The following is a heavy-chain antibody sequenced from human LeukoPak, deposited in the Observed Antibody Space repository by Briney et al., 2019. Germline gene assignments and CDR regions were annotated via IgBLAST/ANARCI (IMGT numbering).Heavy chain of an antibody. CDR1: GYTFTSYY. Sequence: ASVKVSCKASGYTFTSYYIHWVRQAPGQGLEWMGWINPNSGGTNYAQKFQGRVTMTRDTSISTAYMELSRLRSDDTAVYYCARAPILTGYLPHDYWGQGTLVTVSS. D-gene: IGHD3-9*01. CDR3: ARAPILTGYLPHDY. J-gene: IGHJ4*02. V-gene: IGHV1-2*02. CDR2: INPNSGGT.